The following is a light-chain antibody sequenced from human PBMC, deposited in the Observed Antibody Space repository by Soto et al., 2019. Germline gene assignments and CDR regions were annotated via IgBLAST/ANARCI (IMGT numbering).Light chain of an antibody. CDR1: QSVSSDY. CDR3: QQYGSSPKT. J-gene: IGKJ1*01. V-gene: IGKV3-20*01. Sequence: EIVLTQSPGTLSLSPGERATLSCRASQSVSSDYLAWYQHKPGQAPRLLIHGASNRATGIPARFSGSGTGTDFTLTISRLEPEDFAVYYCQQYGSSPKTFGQGTKVAIK. CDR2: GAS.